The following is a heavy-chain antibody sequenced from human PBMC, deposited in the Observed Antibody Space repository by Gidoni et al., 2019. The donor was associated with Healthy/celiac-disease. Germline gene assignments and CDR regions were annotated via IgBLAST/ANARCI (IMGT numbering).Heavy chain of an antibody. D-gene: IGHD5-12*01. Sequence: EVQLVESGGGLVQPGGSLRLSCAAYGFTVSSNYMSWVRQAPGKGLEWVSVIYSGGSKYYADSVKGRFTISRDNSKNTLYLQRNSLRAEDTAVYYCARGRDGYNNYWGQGTLVTVSS. V-gene: IGHV3-66*01. CDR3: ARGRDGYNNY. CDR2: IYSGGSK. CDR1: GFTVSSNY. J-gene: IGHJ4*02.